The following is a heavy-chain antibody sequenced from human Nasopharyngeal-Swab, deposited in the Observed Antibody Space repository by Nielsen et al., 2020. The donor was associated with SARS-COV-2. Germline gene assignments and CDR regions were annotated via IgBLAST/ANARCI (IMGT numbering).Heavy chain of an antibody. V-gene: IGHV3-11*01. J-gene: IGHJ4*02. CDR1: GFSVSTKY. CDR2: ISTSGSTV. D-gene: IGHD1-14*01. Sequence: GESLKISCAASGFSVSTKYMSWIRQAPGKGLEWISYISTSGSTVYYADSVKGRFTISRDNAKNSLYLQMNSLRAEDTAVYYCARDKGLMHLTLPSALDYWGQGTLVTVSS. CDR3: ARDKGLMHLTLPSALDY.